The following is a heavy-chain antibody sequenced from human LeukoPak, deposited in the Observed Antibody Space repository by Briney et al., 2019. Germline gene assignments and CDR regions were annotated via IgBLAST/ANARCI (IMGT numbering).Heavy chain of an antibody. V-gene: IGHV4-59*08. Sequence: PSETLSLTCTVSGGSISSYYWSWIRQPPGKGLEWIGYIYYSGSTYYNPSLKSRVTISVDTSKNQFSLKLNSVTAADTAVYYCARRNYYFDYWGQGTLVTVSS. CDR1: GGSISSYY. J-gene: IGHJ4*02. CDR2: IYYSGST. CDR3: ARRNYYFDY.